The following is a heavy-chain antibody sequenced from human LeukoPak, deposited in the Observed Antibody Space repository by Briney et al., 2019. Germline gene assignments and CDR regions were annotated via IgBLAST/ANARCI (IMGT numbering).Heavy chain of an antibody. D-gene: IGHD3-9*01. CDR2: ISSSGSTI. J-gene: IGHJ4*02. Sequence: GGSLRLSCAASGFTFSDYYMSWIRQAPGKGLEWVSYISSSGSTIYYADSVKGRFTISRDNAKNSLYLQMNSLRAEDTAVYYCAREGSDYDILTGYFDYWGQGTLVTVSS. V-gene: IGHV3-11*01. CDR1: GFTFSDYY. CDR3: AREGSDYDILTGYFDY.